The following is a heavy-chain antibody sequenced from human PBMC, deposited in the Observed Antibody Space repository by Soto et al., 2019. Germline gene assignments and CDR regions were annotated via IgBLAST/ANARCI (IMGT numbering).Heavy chain of an antibody. D-gene: IGHD3-22*01. J-gene: IGHJ4*02. V-gene: IGHV2-5*02. CDR3: VHSFYDLSGPFLFDY. Sequence: ESGPTLVNPTQTLTLTCPFSGFSLSTTGVGVGWIRQPPGKALEWLALIYWDDDKRQSPSLKSRLTITGDTSKNQVVLTLTNMDPVDTATYYCVHSFYDLSGPFLFDYWGQGTLVTVSS. CDR2: IYWDDDK. CDR1: GFSLSTTGVG.